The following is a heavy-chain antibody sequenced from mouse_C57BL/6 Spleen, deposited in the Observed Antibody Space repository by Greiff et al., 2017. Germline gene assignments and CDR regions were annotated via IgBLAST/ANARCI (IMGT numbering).Heavy chain of an antibody. J-gene: IGHJ2*01. D-gene: IGHD1-1*01. CDR2: IHPSDSDT. CDR3: AKLYYGSSYPFDY. Sequence: QVQLQQPGAELVKPGASVKVSCKASGYTFTSYWMHWVKQRPGQGLEWIGRIHPSDSDTNYNQKFKGKSTLTVDKSSSTAYMQLSSLTSEDSAVYYCAKLYYGSSYPFDYWGQGTTLTVSS. CDR1: GYTFTSYW. V-gene: IGHV1-74*01.